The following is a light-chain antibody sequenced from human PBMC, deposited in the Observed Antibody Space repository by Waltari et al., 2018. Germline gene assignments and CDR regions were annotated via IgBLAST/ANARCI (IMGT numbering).Light chain of an antibody. CDR3: CSYAGRSTWV. J-gene: IGLJ3*02. CDR2: EVN. Sequence: QSALTQPASVSGSPGQSITISCTGPSSDVGRYNFVSWYQQHPGKAPQLIIYEVNKRPSGVSNRLSGSKSGNTASLTISGLQAEDESDYYCCSYAGRSTWVFGGGTKVTVL. CDR1: SSDVGRYNF. V-gene: IGLV2-23*02.